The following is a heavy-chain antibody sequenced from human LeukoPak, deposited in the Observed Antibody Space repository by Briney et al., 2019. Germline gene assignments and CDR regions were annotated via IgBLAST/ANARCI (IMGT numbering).Heavy chain of an antibody. CDR3: ARGETTQSANWFDP. D-gene: IGHD4-11*01. Sequence: PSETLSLTCAVYVXSFSGYYGSWIRQPSGKGLEWIGEINHSGSTKYNPSLKSRVTISVDASKNQFSLKLSSVTAADTAVYYCARGETTQSANWFDPWGQGTLVTVSS. CDR1: VXSFSGYY. CDR2: INHSGST. J-gene: IGHJ5*02. V-gene: IGHV4-34*01.